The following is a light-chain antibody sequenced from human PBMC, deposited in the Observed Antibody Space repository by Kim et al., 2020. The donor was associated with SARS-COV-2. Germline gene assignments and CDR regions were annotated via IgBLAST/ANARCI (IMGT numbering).Light chain of an antibody. CDR1: SGSIASNY. Sequence: NFMLTQPHSVSESPGKTVTISCTGSSGSIASNYVQWYQQRPGSAPTTVIYEDYRRPSGVPDRFSGSIDSSSNSASLTISGLKSEDEADYYCQSYDSNNWVFGGGTQLTVL. CDR3: QSYDSNNWV. J-gene: IGLJ3*02. CDR2: EDY. V-gene: IGLV6-57*02.